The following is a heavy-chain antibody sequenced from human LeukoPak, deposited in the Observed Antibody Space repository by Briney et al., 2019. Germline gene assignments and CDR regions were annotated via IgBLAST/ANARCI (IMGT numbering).Heavy chain of an antibody. CDR3: AKEMKPWMHFDF. D-gene: IGHD5-12*01. J-gene: IGHJ4*02. CDR1: GFTFSRSA. Sequence: GRSLRLSCAASGFTFSRSAVHWVRHAPGKGLEGVADISHDGSNTDYTDSVKGRFTISRDNSKNTLYLQMNSLRAEDTAVYYWAKEMKPWMHFDFWGQGTLVTVS. V-gene: IGHV3-30*18. CDR2: ISHDGSNT.